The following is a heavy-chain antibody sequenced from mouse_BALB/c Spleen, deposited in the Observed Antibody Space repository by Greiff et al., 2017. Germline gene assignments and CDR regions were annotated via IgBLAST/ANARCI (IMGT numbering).Heavy chain of an antibody. D-gene: IGHD1-1*01. V-gene: IGHV3-2*02. CDR1: GYSITSDYA. J-gene: IGHJ2*01. Sequence: EVMLVESGPGLVKPSQSLSLTCTVTGYSITSDYAWNWIRQFPGNKLEWMGYISYSGSTSYNPSLKSRISITRDTSKNQFFLQLNSVTTEDTATYYCARRDYYGSSYNFDYWGQGTTLTVSS. CDR3: ARRDYYGSSYNFDY. CDR2: ISYSGST.